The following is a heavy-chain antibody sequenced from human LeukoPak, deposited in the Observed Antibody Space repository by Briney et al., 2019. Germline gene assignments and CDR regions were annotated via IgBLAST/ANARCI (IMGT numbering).Heavy chain of an antibody. J-gene: IGHJ3*02. V-gene: IGHV1-2*04. Sequence: ASVKVSCKASGYTFTGYYMHWVRQAPGQGLEWMGWINPNSGGTNYAQKFQGWVTMTRDTSISTAYMELSRLRSDDTAVYYCATLYGSGSYYKNDAFDIWGQGTMVTVSP. D-gene: IGHD3-10*01. CDR2: INPNSGGT. CDR1: GYTFTGYY. CDR3: ATLYGSGSYYKNDAFDI.